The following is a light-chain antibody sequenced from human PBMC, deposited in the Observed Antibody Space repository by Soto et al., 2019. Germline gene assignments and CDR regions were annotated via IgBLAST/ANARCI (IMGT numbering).Light chain of an antibody. CDR1: QSVSSSY. V-gene: IGKV3-20*01. Sequence: IGLTQSPGTLSLSPGERATLSCRASQSVSSSYLAWYQQKPGQAPRLLIYGASSRATGIPDRFSGSGSETDFTLTISRVEPDDFAVYYCQQYGSSSWTFGQGTKVEIK. CDR2: GAS. CDR3: QQYGSSSWT. J-gene: IGKJ1*01.